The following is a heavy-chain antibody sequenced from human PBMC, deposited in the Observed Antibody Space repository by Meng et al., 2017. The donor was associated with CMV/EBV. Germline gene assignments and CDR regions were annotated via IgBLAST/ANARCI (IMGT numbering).Heavy chain of an antibody. D-gene: IGHD2-2*01. CDR3: ARHYSTMAAYYFDF. CDR2: IDPSDSYT. J-gene: IGHJ4*02. CDR1: GYSFTSYW. Sequence: GSGYSFTSYWISWVRQMPGRGLEWVGRIDPSDSYTNYSPSFQGHVTFSADKSISTAYLQWSSLKASDTAMYYCARHYSTMAAYYFDFWGQGTLVTVSS. V-gene: IGHV5-10-1*01.